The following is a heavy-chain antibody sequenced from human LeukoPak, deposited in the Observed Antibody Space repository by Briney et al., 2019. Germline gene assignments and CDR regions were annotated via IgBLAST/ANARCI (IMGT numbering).Heavy chain of an antibody. CDR2: IYYSGST. V-gene: IGHV4-39*07. CDR1: GGSISSSSYY. Sequence: SETLSLTCTVSGGSISSSSYYWGWIRQPPGKGLEWIGSIYYSGSTYYNPSLKSRVTISVDTSKNQFSLKLSSVTAADTAVYYCARGGYYYDSSGYYPFDHWGQGTLVTVSS. CDR3: ARGGYYYDSSGYYPFDH. D-gene: IGHD3-22*01. J-gene: IGHJ4*02.